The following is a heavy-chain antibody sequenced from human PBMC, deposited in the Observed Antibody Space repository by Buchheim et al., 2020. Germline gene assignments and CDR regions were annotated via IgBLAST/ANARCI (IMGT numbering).Heavy chain of an antibody. J-gene: IGHJ6*02. Sequence: EVQLLESGGGLVQPGGSLRLSCAASGFTFSSYAMSWVRQAPGKGLEWVSAISGSGGSTYYADSVKGRLPISRDNYKNTRCLQMNSLRAEDTAVYYCAKVAGDYVYYYYGMDVWGQGTT. V-gene: IGHV3-23*01. D-gene: IGHD4-17*01. CDR1: GFTFSSYA. CDR3: AKVAGDYVYYYYGMDV. CDR2: ISGSGGST.